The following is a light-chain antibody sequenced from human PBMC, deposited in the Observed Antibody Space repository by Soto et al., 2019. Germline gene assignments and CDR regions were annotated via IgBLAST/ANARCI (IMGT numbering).Light chain of an antibody. V-gene: IGLV2-14*01. Sequence: QSALTQPASVSGSPGQSITISCTGTSSDAGGYNYVSWYQQHPGKAPKLMIYEVSNRPSGVSNRFSGSKSGNTASLTISGRQAEDEADYYCSSYTSSSTYVFGTGTKLTVL. CDR2: EVS. CDR1: SSDAGGYNY. CDR3: SSYTSSSTYV. J-gene: IGLJ1*01.